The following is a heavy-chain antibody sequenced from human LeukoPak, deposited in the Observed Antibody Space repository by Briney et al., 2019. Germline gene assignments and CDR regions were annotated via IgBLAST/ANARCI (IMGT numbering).Heavy chain of an antibody. CDR3: ARVRSARPYYYSMDV. CDR1: GGSISSYY. D-gene: IGHD1-14*01. V-gene: IGHV4-59*01. CDR2: IYYSGST. Sequence: SETLSLTCTVSGGSISSYYWSWIRQPPGKGLEWIGYIYYSGSTNYNPSLKSRVTISVDTSKNQFSLKLSSVTAADTAVYYCARVRSARPYYYSMDVWGQGTTGTVS. J-gene: IGHJ6*02.